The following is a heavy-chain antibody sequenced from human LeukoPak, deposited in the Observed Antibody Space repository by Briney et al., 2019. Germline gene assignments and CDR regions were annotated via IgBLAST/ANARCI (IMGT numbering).Heavy chain of an antibody. CDR1: GFTFSSYS. J-gene: IGHJ4*02. V-gene: IGHV3-21*01. CDR3: AREVVWDYDYVWGSYRSTAFDY. Sequence: PGGSLRLSCAASGFTFSSYSMNWVRQAPGKGLEWVSSISSSSSYIYYADSVKGRFTISRDDAKNSLYPQMNSLRAEDTAVYYCAREVVWDYDYVWGSYRSTAFDYWGQGTLVTVSS. CDR2: ISSSSSYI. D-gene: IGHD3-16*02.